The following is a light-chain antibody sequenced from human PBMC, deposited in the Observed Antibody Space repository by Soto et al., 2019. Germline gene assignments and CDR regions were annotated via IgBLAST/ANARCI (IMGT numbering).Light chain of an antibody. CDR3: QQYYSYPCT. J-gene: IGKJ5*01. V-gene: IGKV1-8*01. CDR2: AAY. CDR1: QGISSY. Sequence: AIGITQSPSSLSASTGDRVTITCRASQGISSYLAWYPQKPGKAPKLLIYAAYTLQSGVRSRFSGSGSGTDFTLTISCLQSEDFATDYCQQYYSYPCTFGQGTRLEIK.